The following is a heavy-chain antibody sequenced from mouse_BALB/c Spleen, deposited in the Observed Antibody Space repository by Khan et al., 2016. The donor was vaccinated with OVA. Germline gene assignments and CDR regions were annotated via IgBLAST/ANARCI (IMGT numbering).Heavy chain of an antibody. CDR1: GFTFSTYA. J-gene: IGHJ3*01. D-gene: IGHD2-1*01. CDR3: SRFPDGNFAY. Sequence: EVKLVESGGALVKPGGSLKLSCAASGFTFSTYAMSWVRQTPEKRLEWVATINSDGDYTYYPDSVTGRFTISRDNAKNTLYLQMSSLRSEDTAMYYCSRFPDGNFAYWGQGTLVTVSA. CDR2: INSDGDYT. V-gene: IGHV5-9-3*01.